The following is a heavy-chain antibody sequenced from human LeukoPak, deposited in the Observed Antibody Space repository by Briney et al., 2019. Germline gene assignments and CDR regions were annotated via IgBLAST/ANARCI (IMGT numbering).Heavy chain of an antibody. V-gene: IGHV1-2*06. CDR3: ASLYSYGYSHFDY. D-gene: IGHD5-18*01. CDR2: INPNSGGT. CDR1: GYTFTGYY. Sequence: ASVKVSCKASGYTFTGYYMHWVRQAPGQGLEWMGRINPNSGGTNYAQEFQGRVTMTRDTSISTAYMELSRLRSDDTAVYYCASLYSYGYSHFDYWGQGTLVTVSS. J-gene: IGHJ4*02.